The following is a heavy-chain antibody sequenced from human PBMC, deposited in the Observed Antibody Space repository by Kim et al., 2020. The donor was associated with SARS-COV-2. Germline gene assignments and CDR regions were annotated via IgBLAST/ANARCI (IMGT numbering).Heavy chain of an antibody. J-gene: IGHJ4*02. CDR1: GYTFTSYG. D-gene: IGHD2-2*01. V-gene: IGHV1-18*01. Sequence: ASVKVSCKASGYTFTSYGISWVRQAPGQGLEWMGWISAYNGNTNYAQKLQGRVTMTTDTSTSTAYMELRSLRSDDTAVYYCARATRYCSSTSCPPVGYWGQGTLGTVSS. CDR3: ARATRYCSSTSCPPVGY. CDR2: ISAYNGNT.